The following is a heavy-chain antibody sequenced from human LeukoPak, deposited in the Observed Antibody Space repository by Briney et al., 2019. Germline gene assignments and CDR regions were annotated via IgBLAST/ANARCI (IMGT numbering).Heavy chain of an antibody. CDR2: ISAYNGNT. D-gene: IGHD3-3*01. CDR3: ARDGYDFWSGYGGSWFDP. V-gene: IGHV1-18*04. CDR1: GYTFTSYY. J-gene: IGHJ5*02. Sequence: ASVKVSCKASGYTFTSYYMHWVRQAPGQGLEWMGWISAYNGNTNYAQKLQGRVTMTTDTSTSTAYMELRSLRSDDTAVYYCARDGYDFWSGYGGSWFDPWGQGTLVTVSS.